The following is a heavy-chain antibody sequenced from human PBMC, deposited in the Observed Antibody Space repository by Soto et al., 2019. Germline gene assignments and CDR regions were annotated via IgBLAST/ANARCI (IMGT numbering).Heavy chain of an antibody. CDR2: IKPDESEK. CDR1: GFTFSDSW. Sequence: EVHLVESGGGLVQPGGSLRLSCTASGFTFSDSWMTWVRQAPGKGLEWVARIKPDESEKKYADSVKGRFSIPRDNAKNSMYLQMDSLRGEDTAVYYCVRGGSNYASWGQGTLVTVSS. V-gene: IGHV3-7*01. CDR3: VRGGSNYAS. D-gene: IGHD4-4*01. J-gene: IGHJ5*02.